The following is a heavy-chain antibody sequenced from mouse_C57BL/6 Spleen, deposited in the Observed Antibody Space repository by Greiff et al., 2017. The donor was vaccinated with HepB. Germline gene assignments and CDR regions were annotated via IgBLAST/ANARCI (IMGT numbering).Heavy chain of an antibody. CDR2: IDPSDSYT. D-gene: IGHD4-1*01. V-gene: IGHV1-50*01. J-gene: IGHJ2*01. CDR1: GYTFTSYW. CDR3: ARRRTGTSYFDY. Sequence: QVQLQQPGAELVKPGASVKLSCKASGYTFTSYWMQWVKQRPGQGLEWIGEIDPSDSYTNYNQKFKGKATLTVDTYSSTVYMQLSNLTSEDSAVYYCARRRTGTSYFDYWGKGTTLTVSS.